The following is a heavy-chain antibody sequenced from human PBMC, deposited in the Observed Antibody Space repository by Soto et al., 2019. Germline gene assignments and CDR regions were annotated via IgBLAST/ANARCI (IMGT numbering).Heavy chain of an antibody. CDR2: VYYGGSP. D-gene: IGHD4-17*01. V-gene: IGHV4-39*01. Sequence: SSETLSLTCSVSGDSISSDESYWGWIRQPPGKGLEWIGNVYYGGSPNYTPSLKSRITISVDISKNQFSLSLGSVTAADTAVYYCARQRGTTLGTDQWGPGSLVTVSS. CDR1: GDSISSDESY. J-gene: IGHJ4*02. CDR3: ARQRGTTLGTDQ.